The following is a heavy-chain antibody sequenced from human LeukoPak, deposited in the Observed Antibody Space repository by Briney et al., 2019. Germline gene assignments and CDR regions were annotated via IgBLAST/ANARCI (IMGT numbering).Heavy chain of an antibody. D-gene: IGHD3-9*01. CDR2: IHYTGAT. Sequence: PSETLSLTCAVYGGSISGYYWSWIRQPPVKGLEWVGEIHYTGATSYNPSLKSRATISIETSKNQVSLKLSSVTAADTAVYYCTRGNILSGYCFDFWGQGALVTVSS. V-gene: IGHV4-34*01. J-gene: IGHJ4*02. CDR1: GGSISGYY. CDR3: TRGNILSGYCFDF.